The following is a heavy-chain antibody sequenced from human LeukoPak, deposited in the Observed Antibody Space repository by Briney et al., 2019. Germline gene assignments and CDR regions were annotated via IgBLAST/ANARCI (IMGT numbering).Heavy chain of an antibody. CDR1: GFTFSSYS. D-gene: IGHD5/OR15-5a*01. CDR3: AREFGVYRSNFDY. J-gene: IGHJ4*02. V-gene: IGHV3-21*01. Sequence: GGSLRLSCAASGFTFSSYSMNWVRQAPGKGLEWVSSISSSSSYIYYADSVKGRFTISRDNAKNSLYLQMNSLRAEDTAVYYCAREFGVYRSNFDYWGQGTLVTVSS. CDR2: ISSSSSYI.